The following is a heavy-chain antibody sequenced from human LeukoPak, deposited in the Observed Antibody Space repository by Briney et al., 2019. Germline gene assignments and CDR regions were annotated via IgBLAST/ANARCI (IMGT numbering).Heavy chain of an antibody. CDR2: IYSGGST. J-gene: IGHJ5*02. CDR3: ARALHWFDP. Sequence: GGSLRLSCAAYGFIFSNSRMNWVRQAPGKGLEWVSVIYSGGSTYYADSVKGRFTISRDNSKNTLYLQMNSLRAEDTAVYYCARALHWFDPWGQGTLVTVSS. CDR1: GFIFSNSR. V-gene: IGHV3-66*01.